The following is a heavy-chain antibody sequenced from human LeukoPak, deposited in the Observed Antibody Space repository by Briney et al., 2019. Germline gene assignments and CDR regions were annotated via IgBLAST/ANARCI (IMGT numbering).Heavy chain of an antibody. V-gene: IGHV4-38-2*02. CDR2: AYYSGST. J-gene: IGHJ1*01. Sequence: SETLSLTCTVSGFSISSGYYWGWIRQSPGKGLEWIGSAYYSGSTYYNPSLKSRVTLSVETSKNQFSLKLSSVTAADTAVYYCARATPGVLSHWGQGTLVTVSS. D-gene: IGHD2-15*01. CDR3: ARATPGVLSH. CDR1: GFSISSGYY.